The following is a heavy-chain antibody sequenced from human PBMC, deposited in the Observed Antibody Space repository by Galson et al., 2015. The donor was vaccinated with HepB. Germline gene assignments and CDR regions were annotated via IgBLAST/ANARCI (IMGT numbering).Heavy chain of an antibody. J-gene: IGHJ6*02. D-gene: IGHD3-9*01. CDR2: VFYSGTT. CDR1: GGSISTYY. CDR3: ARGRRIILTGDYHYYAMDV. V-gene: IGHV4-59*01. Sequence: SETLSLTCTVSGGSISTYYWTWIRQPPGKGLEWIGYVFYSGTTNYNPSLKSRVTISVATSKNQFSLRLSSVTAADTAVYYCARGRRIILTGDYHYYAMDVWGQGTTVTVSS.